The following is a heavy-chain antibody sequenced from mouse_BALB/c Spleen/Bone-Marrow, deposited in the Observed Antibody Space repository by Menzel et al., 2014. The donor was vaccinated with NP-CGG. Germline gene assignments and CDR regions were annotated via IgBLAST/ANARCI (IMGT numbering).Heavy chain of an antibody. J-gene: IGHJ2*01. CDR1: GFDFSRYW. CDR3: TRLTYYGLTDY. Sequence: EVQLQQSGGGLVQPGGPLKLSCTVSGFDFSRYWMSWVRQAPGKGLQWIGEINPESSTINYTPSLKDKFIISRDNAKNTLYLQMSKVRSEDTALYYCTRLTYYGLTDYWGQGTTLTVSS. V-gene: IGHV4-1*02. D-gene: IGHD1-2*01. CDR2: INPESSTI.